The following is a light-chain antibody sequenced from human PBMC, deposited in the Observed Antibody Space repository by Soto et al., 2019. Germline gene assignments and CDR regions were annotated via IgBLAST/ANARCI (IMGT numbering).Light chain of an antibody. Sequence: IVLTQSPCTLSLSPGERATLSCRASQGFXSSYLAGYQQNPGQAPRLRXDCASSRATGSPDRLSGSGSATDFTLTISRLDPEDFAVYYCQQYGSATRTFGGGTKVDIK. CDR2: CAS. CDR1: QGFXSSY. CDR3: QQYGSATRT. V-gene: IGKV3-20*01. J-gene: IGKJ4*02.